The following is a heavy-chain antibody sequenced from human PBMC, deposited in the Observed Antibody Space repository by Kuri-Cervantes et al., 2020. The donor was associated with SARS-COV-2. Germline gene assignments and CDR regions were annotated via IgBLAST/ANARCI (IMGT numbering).Heavy chain of an antibody. Sequence: ASVKVSCKASGYTFTSYGISWVRQAPGQGLEWMGWISAYNGNTNYAQKLQGRVTITTDTSTSTAYMELRSLRSDDTAVYYCARAFKYGHIWFGELTNAFEIWGQGTMVTVSS. D-gene: IGHD3-10*01. J-gene: IGHJ3*02. CDR2: ISAYNGNT. V-gene: IGHV1-18*04. CDR3: ARAFKYGHIWFGELTNAFEI. CDR1: GYTFTSYG.